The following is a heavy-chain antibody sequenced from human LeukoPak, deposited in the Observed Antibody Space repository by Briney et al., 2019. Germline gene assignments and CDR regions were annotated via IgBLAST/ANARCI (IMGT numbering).Heavy chain of an antibody. CDR2: IYYSGST. V-gene: IGHV4-39*01. CDR3: ASHAAAGTRWDY. D-gene: IGHD6-13*01. Sequence: PSETLSLTCTVSGGSISSSSYYWGWIRQPPGKGLEWIGSIYYSGSTYYNPSLKSRVTISVDTSKNQFSLKLSSVTAAETAVYYCASHAAAGTRWDYWGQGTLVTVSS. J-gene: IGHJ4*02. CDR1: GGSISSSSYY.